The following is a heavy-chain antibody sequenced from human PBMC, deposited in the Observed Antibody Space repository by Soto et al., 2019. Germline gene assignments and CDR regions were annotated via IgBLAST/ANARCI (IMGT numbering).Heavy chain of an antibody. CDR3: ARGPIFPGATSWLDP. Sequence: QVQLVQSGAEVKTPGSSVEVSCKASGGIFSSFSITWVRQVPGHGLEWMGGIIPMTGTPNYAEKFQGRLTRTAAASTRTAYLVLSSLKSEDTAVYYCARGPIFPGATSWLDPWGQGTVVIVSS. J-gene: IGHJ5*02. CDR1: GGIFSSFS. V-gene: IGHV1-69*01. CDR2: IIPMTGTP. D-gene: IGHD1-1*01.